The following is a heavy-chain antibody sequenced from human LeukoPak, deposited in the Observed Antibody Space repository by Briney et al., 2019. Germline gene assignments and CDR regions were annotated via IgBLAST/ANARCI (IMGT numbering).Heavy chain of an antibody. J-gene: IGHJ5*02. Sequence: ASVKVSCKASGYTFTGYYMHWVRQAPGQGLEWMGWINPNSGGTNYAQKFQGRVTMTRDTSIRTAYMELSRLRSDDTAVYYCARGNGVLVGALRGNWFDPWGQGTLVTVSS. CDR1: GYTFTGYY. CDR2: INPNSGGT. CDR3: ARGNGVLVGALRGNWFDP. D-gene: IGHD1-26*01. V-gene: IGHV1-2*02.